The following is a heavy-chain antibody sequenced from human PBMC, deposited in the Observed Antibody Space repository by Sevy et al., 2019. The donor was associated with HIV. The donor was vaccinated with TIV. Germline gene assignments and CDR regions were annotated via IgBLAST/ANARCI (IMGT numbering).Heavy chain of an antibody. CDR3: AREGCTRPHDH. D-gene: IGHD2-8*01. CDR1: GFNFNIYS. J-gene: IGHJ4*02. CDR2: LSFGCGRI. Sequence: GGSLRLSCVASGFNFNIYSMSWVRQAPGKGLEWVSTLSFGCGRINHADSVQGRFTTSRDDSKKTVYLEMNSLRAEDTAVYYCAREGCTRPHDHWGQGTLVTVSS. V-gene: IGHV3-23*01.